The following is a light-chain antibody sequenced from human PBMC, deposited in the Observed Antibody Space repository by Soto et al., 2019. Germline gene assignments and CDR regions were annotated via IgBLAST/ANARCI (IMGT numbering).Light chain of an antibody. V-gene: IGKV1-5*03. CDR1: QNVNKY. Sequence: DIAMTQSPSTLSVSVGDSVTITCRASQNVNKYLAWYHQKPGKTPKLLIHEASTLQTGVPSRFAGSGSGTEFTLTISGLQPDDFGIYFCQQYKYYWTFGQGTKV. J-gene: IGKJ1*01. CDR2: EAS. CDR3: QQYKYYWT.